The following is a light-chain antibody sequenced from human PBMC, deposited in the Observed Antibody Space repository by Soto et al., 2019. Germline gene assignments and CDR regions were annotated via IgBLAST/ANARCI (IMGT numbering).Light chain of an antibody. CDR3: QQYGRPPYT. CDR2: DAS. CDR1: QTVSNSY. V-gene: IGKV3-20*01. J-gene: IGKJ2*01. Sequence: EIVLMQSPGTLSLSPGERVTLSCRASQTVSNSYIAWYQQKPGQAPRLLLYDASARATGIPDRVTGSGSGTDFTLTITRLEPEDFAVYYCQQYGRPPYTFGQGTKLEIK.